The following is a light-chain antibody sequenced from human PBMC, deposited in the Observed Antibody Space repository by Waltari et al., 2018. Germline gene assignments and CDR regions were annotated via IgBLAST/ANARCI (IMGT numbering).Light chain of an antibody. CDR3: AAWDDSLIGRV. V-gene: IGLV1-44*01. CDR2: ANY. Sequence: QSVLTQPPSTSGTPGQTVTISCPGSSSNIGTKTLTWYQQFPGTAPKVLVFANYHRPSRVPNRFSASKSGTSASLVISGLQSEDEGDYFCAAWDDSLIGRVFGGGTTLTVL. J-gene: IGLJ3*02. CDR1: SSNIGTKT.